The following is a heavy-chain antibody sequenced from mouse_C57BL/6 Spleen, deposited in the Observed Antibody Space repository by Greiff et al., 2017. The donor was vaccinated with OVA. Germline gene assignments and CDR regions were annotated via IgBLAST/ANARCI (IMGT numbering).Heavy chain of an antibody. Sequence: ESGPGLVKPSQSLSLTCSVTGYSITSGYYWNWIRQFPGNKLEWMGYISYDGSNNYNPSLKNRISITRDTSKNQFFLKLNSVTTEDTATYYCARDGDDGYYYWGQGTTLTVSS. CDR1: GYSITSGYY. CDR2: ISYDGSN. D-gene: IGHD2-3*01. J-gene: IGHJ2*01. CDR3: ARDGDDGYYY. V-gene: IGHV3-6*01.